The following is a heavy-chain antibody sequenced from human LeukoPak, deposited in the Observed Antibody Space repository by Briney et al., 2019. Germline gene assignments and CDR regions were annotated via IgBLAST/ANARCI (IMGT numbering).Heavy chain of an antibody. CDR3: ARARVAAKSGYMDV. CDR1: GFTFSTYG. CDR2: ISSNGNT. J-gene: IGHJ6*03. D-gene: IGHD2-15*01. V-gene: IGHV3-64*01. Sequence: GGSLRLSCAASGFTFSTYGMYWVRQAPGEGLEYVSSISSNGNTYYANSVKGRFTISRDNPKNTLYLQMGSLRDEDLAVYYCARARVAAKSGYMDVWGTGTTVTISS.